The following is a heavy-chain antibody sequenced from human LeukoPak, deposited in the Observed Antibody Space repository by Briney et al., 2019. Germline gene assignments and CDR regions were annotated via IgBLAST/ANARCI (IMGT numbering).Heavy chain of an antibody. CDR1: GFTFSTYA. D-gene: IGHD3-3*01. CDR2: IWYDGSNE. V-gene: IGHV3-30*04. J-gene: IGHJ6*03. Sequence: GRSLRLSCVPSGFTFSTYAMYWVRQAPGKGLEWVAVIWYDGSNEHYADSGKGRFTISRDDSENTLDLQMNSLRTGDTALYYCARSGITIFVVATYLDVWGNGTTVIVSS. CDR3: ARSGITIFVVATYLDV.